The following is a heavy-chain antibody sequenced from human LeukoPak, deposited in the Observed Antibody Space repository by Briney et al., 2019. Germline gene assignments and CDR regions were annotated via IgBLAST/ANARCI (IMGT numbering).Heavy chain of an antibody. D-gene: IGHD3-3*01. V-gene: IGHV3-23*01. Sequence: GGSLRLSCAASGFTFSSYAMSWVRQAPGKGLEWASDINGSGGSTYYADSVKGRFTISRDNSKNTLYLLMNSLRAEDTAVYYCAKSLLRPGYWGQGTLVTVSS. CDR2: INGSGGST. J-gene: IGHJ4*02. CDR1: GFTFSSYA. CDR3: AKSLLRPGY.